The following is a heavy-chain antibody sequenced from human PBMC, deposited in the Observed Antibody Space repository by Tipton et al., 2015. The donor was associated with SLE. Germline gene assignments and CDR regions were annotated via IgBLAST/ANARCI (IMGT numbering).Heavy chain of an antibody. CDR2: IYASGST. CDR1: GGSLTSSTYY. Sequence: TLSLTCTVSGGSLTSSTYYWGWIRQPPGKGLEWIGRIYASGSTNYNPSLKSRVTISVDTAKNQFSLKLTSVTAADTAVYYCARGMVTWRGAILGVDVWGQGTTVNVSS. D-gene: IGHD2-21*02. CDR3: ARGMVTWRGAILGVDV. V-gene: IGHV4-61*02. J-gene: IGHJ6*02.